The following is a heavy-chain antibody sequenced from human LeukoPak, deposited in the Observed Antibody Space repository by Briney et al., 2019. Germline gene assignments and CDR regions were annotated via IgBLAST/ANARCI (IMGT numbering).Heavy chain of an antibody. CDR1: GGSISSSTYY. V-gene: IGHV4-39*07. J-gene: IGHJ5*02. D-gene: IGHD6-13*01. CDR2: IYHSGST. Sequence: SETLSLTCTVSGGSISSSTYYWGWIRQPPGKGLEWIGSIYHSGSTYYNPSLKSRVTISVDTSKNQFSLKLSSVTAADTAVYYCARDMWSDSSSWDNWFDPWGQGTLVTVSS. CDR3: ARDMWSDSSSWDNWFDP.